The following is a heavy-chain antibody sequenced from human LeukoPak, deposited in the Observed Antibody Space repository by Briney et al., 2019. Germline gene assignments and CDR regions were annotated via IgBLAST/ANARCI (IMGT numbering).Heavy chain of an antibody. D-gene: IGHD6-13*01. J-gene: IGHJ6*03. CDR3: AKYSSWRQVYYYYYYMDV. Sequence: PGGSLRLSCVASGFTFNNYAMTWVRQAPGKGLEWVSAISGSGYSTYYADSVKGRFTISRDNSKNTLYLQMNSLRAEDTAVYYCAKYSSWRQVYYYYYYMDVWGKGTTVTISS. CDR1: GFTFNNYA. CDR2: ISGSGYST. V-gene: IGHV3-23*01.